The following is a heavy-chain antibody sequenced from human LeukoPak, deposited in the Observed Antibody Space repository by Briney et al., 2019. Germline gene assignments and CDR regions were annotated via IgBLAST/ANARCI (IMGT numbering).Heavy chain of an antibody. Sequence: SETLSLTCTVSGGSISSYYWSWIRQPPGKGLEWIGYIYYSGSTNYNPSLKSRVTISVDTSKNQFSLKLSSVTAADTAVYYCAGADSSGYRLDYWGQGTLVTVSS. D-gene: IGHD3-22*01. J-gene: IGHJ4*02. CDR3: AGADSSGYRLDY. V-gene: IGHV4-59*01. CDR1: GGSISSYY. CDR2: IYYSGST.